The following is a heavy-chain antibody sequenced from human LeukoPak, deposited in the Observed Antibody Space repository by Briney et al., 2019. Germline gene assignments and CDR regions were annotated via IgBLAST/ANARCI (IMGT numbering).Heavy chain of an antibody. J-gene: IGHJ4*02. CDR2: IIPILGIA. CDR1: GGTFSSYA. CDR3: ARGGYYDSSGSSFDY. Sequence: SVKVSCKASGGTFSSYAISWVRQAPGQGLEWMGRIIPILGIANYAQKFQGRVTITADKSTSTAYMELSSLRSEDTAVYYCARGGYYDSSGSSFDYWGQGTLVTVSS. D-gene: IGHD3-22*01. V-gene: IGHV1-69*04.